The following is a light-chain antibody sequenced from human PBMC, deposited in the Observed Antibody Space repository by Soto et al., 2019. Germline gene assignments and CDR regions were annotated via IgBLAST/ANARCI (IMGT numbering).Light chain of an antibody. J-gene: IGKJ1*01. CDR3: QQYNNWPRP. CDR1: QSVSSN. V-gene: IGKV3-15*01. CDR2: GAS. Sequence: EIVMTQSPATLSVSPGERATLSCRASQSVSSNLVWYQQKPGQAPRLLLYGASTRATGIPDRFSGSGSGTEFTLTISSLQSEDFAVYYCQQYNNWPRPFGQGTKVEIK.